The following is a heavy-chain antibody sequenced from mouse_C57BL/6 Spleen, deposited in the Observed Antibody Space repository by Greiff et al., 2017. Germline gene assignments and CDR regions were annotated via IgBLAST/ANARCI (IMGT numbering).Heavy chain of an antibody. D-gene: IGHD2-1*01. CDR2: IWSGGST. J-gene: IGHJ4*01. CDR1: GFSLTSYG. Sequence: VKLVESGPGLVQPSQSLSITCTVSGFSLTSYGVHWVRQSPGKGLEWLGVIWSGGSTDYNAAFISRLSISKDNSKSQVFFKMNSLQADDTAIYYCARTGVYYGNPYAMDYWGQGTSVTVSS. V-gene: IGHV2-2*01. CDR3: ARTGVYYGNPYAMDY.